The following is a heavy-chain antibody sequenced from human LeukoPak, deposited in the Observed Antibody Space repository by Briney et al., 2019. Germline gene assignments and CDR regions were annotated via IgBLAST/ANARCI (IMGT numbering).Heavy chain of an antibody. D-gene: IGHD3-22*01. CDR2: IGSSGSPT. V-gene: IGHV3-48*02. CDR3: ARRPYSDTSGRLSDV. CDR1: GFAFSSYN. J-gene: IGHJ6*02. Sequence: GGSLRLSCAASGFAFSSYNMNWVRQAPGKGLERISYIGSSGSPTHYADSVRGRFTISRDNAKNSLYLQMNSLRDDDTALYYCARRPYSDTSGRLSDVWGQGTTVTVSS.